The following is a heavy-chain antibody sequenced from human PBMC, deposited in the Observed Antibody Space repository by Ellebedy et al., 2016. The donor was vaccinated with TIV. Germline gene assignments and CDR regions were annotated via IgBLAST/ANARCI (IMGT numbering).Heavy chain of an antibody. J-gene: IGHJ4*02. CDR3: SRVIRDTSGWYHFDF. CDR2: ITTGVAT. D-gene: IGHD6-19*01. Sequence: GESLKLSCAASGFTFSSYDMHWVRQVTGEGLEWVSGITTGVATNYAGSVKGRFTISRENAKDSLYLQMNSLRDGDTAVYYCSRVIRDTSGWYHFDFWGRGTLVTVSS. V-gene: IGHV3-13*01. CDR1: GFTFSSYD.